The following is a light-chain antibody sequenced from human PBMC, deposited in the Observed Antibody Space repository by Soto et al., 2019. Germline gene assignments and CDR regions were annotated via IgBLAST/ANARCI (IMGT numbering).Light chain of an antibody. Sequence: EIVLSQCPGSLSLSPGESATLYCRADRRVCDTLLTWFQQKPGQAPRLLIFGTSTRAPGIPDRFSGSGSGTDFTLTISRLEPDDFAVYYCPHYGDSSWTFGQGTKVDIK. J-gene: IGKJ1*01. CDR1: RRVCDTL. CDR3: PHYGDSSWT. V-gene: IGKV3-20*01. CDR2: GTS.